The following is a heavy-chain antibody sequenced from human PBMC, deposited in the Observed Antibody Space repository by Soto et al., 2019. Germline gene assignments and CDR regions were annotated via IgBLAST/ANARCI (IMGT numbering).Heavy chain of an antibody. Sequence: QVQLVQSGAEVKKPGSSVKVSCKASGGTFSSYAISWVRQAPGQGLEWMGGIIPIFGTANYAQKFQGRVTITADESTGTAYMELSSLRSEDTAVYYCAFSRANIVVVHDAFDIWGQGTMVTVSS. CDR3: AFSRANIVVVHDAFDI. D-gene: IGHD3-22*01. J-gene: IGHJ3*02. CDR2: IIPIFGTA. V-gene: IGHV1-69*12. CDR1: GGTFSSYA.